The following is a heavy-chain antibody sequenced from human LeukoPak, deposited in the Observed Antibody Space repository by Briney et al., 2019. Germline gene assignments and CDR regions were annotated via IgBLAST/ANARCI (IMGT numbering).Heavy chain of an antibody. Sequence: ASVKVSRKASGYTYTSYDINWVRQATGQGLEWMGWMNPNSGNKGYAQKFQGRVTMTRNSSIRTAYMELSSLSSEDTAVYYCARGRPYYHYVWGADYMDVWGKGTTVTISS. CDR2: MNPNSGNK. CDR3: ARGRPYYHYVWGADYMDV. V-gene: IGHV1-8*01. D-gene: IGHD3-16*01. J-gene: IGHJ6*03. CDR1: GYTYTSYD.